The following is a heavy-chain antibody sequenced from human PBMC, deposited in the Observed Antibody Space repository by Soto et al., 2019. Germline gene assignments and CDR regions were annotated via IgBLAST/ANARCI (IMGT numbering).Heavy chain of an antibody. J-gene: IGHJ4*02. CDR3: VREGDGYGFDD. CDR1: GGTFKKSA. V-gene: IGHV1-69*12. D-gene: IGHD5-12*01. Sequence: QVQLVQYGAEVKKPGSSVKVSCKASGGTFKKSAISWVRQAPGQGLEWMGGIILIFGIPNYAQKFQGRVTITADESTSAVSMELSSLRSEDTAVYYCVREGDGYGFDDWGQGTRVTVSS. CDR2: IILIFGIP.